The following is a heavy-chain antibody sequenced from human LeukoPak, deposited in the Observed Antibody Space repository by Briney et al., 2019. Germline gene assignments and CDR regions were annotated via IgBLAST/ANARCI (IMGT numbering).Heavy chain of an antibody. CDR3: ARNLNY. D-gene: IGHD1-14*01. V-gene: IGHV4-34*01. CDR2: INHSGST. Sequence: KPSETLSLTCAVYGGSFSGYYWSWIRQPPGKGLEWTGEINHSGSTNYNPSHKSRVTISVDTSKNQFSLKLSSVTAADTAVYYCARNLNYWGQGTLVTVSS. CDR1: GGSFSGYY. J-gene: IGHJ4*02.